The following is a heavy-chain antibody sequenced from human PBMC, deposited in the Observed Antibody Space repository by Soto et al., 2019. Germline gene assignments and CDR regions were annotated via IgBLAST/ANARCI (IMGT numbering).Heavy chain of an antibody. D-gene: IGHD1-1*01. CDR3: ARDLSGDTTPYFDP. J-gene: IGHJ4*02. Sequence: EEQLVESGGGLVQPVGSLRLSCAASGFAFSSYWMHWVRQTPGKGPVWVSRIYNDGSRTAYADSVKGRFTISRDNAKNTMYLQMSSLTVEDTAVYYCARDLSGDTTPYFDPWGQGTLVTVSS. CDR1: GFAFSSYW. V-gene: IGHV3-74*01. CDR2: IYNDGSRT.